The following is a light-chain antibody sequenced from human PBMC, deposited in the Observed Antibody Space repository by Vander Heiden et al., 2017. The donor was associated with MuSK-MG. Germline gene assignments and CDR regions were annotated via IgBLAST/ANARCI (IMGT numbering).Light chain of an antibody. CDR3: QQYDNRTT. CDR2: DAS. V-gene: IGKV1-33*01. Sequence: LQMTQSPSSLASSVGDRVTITCQASQDISNYLKWYQQKPGKAPKLLIYDASNLETGVPSRFSGSGSGTYFTFTISSLHPEDIATYYCQQYDNRTTFGQGTRVXIK. CDR1: QDISNY. J-gene: IGKJ5*01.